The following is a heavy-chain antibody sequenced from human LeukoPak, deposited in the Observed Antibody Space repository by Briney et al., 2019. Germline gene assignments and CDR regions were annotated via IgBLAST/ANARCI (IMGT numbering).Heavy chain of an antibody. J-gene: IGHJ4*02. CDR2: IIPIFGTA. Sequence: SVKVSCKASGGTFSSYAISWVRQAPGQGLEWMGRIIPIFGTANYAQKFQGRVTISTDESTSTAYMELSSLRSEDTAVYYCARDLEYSYAGFDYWGQGTLVTVSS. V-gene: IGHV1-69*05. CDR3: ARDLEYSYAGFDY. CDR1: GGTFSSYA. D-gene: IGHD5-18*01.